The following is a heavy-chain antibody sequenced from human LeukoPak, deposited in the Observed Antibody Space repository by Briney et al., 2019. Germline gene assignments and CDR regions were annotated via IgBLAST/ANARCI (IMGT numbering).Heavy chain of an antibody. J-gene: IGHJ6*02. Sequence: SETLSLTCTVSGGSISSYYWSWIRQPPGKGLEWIGYIYYTGGTNYNPSLKSRVTISEDTSKNQISLKLRSVTAADTAVYYCARRLPGYYYYMDVWGQGTTVTVSS. CDR2: IYYTGGT. D-gene: IGHD3-22*01. CDR1: GGSISSYY. CDR3: ARRLPGYYYYMDV. V-gene: IGHV4-59*08.